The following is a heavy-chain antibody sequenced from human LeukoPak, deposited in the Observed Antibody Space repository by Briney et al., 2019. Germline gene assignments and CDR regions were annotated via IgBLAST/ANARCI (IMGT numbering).Heavy chain of an antibody. CDR1: GFTFSCYS. D-gene: IGHD6-13*01. CDR3: ARDVHAAAGHMDV. Sequence: GGSLRLSCAASGFTFSCYSMNWVRQAPGKGLEWVSSISSSSSYIYYADSVKGRFTISRDNAKNSLYLQMNSLRAEDTAVYYCARDVHAAAGHMDVWGKGTTVTVSS. CDR2: ISSSSSYI. V-gene: IGHV3-21*04. J-gene: IGHJ6*03.